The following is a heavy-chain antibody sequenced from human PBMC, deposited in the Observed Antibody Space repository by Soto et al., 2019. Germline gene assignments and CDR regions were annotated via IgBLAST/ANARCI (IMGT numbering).Heavy chain of an antibody. Sequence: PVGSLRVSCAASGFTFSDYYMSWIRRAQGNWLERFSYINSRGSTIYYADSVKGRFTISRDNAKNSLYMQMNSLGAEETEVYYFARVTGSCSGGSCYLDYWGQRTLVTVSS. D-gene: IGHD2-15*01. CDR2: INSRGSTI. CDR1: GFTFSDYY. CDR3: ARVTGSCSGGSCYLDY. V-gene: IGHV3-11*01. J-gene: IGHJ4*01.